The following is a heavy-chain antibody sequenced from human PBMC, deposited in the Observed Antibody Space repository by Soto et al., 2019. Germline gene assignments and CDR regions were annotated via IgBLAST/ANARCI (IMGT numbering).Heavy chain of an antibody. D-gene: IGHD3-22*01. Sequence: PWWSLRLSCSASVFTVSSNYMSWFRQAPGKGLEWVSVIFSSGSTYYADAAKGRFTISRDNPKNTLYLQMSRLRAVDNAVYFCARYYASSGYYTGAFDIWGQGTMVTVSS. CDR1: VFTVSSNY. J-gene: IGHJ3*02. CDR3: ARYYASSGYYTGAFDI. V-gene: IGHV3-53*01. CDR2: IFSSGST.